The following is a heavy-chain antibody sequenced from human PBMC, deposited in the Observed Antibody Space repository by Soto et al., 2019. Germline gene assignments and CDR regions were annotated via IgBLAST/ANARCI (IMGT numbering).Heavy chain of an antibody. D-gene: IGHD3-9*01. V-gene: IGHV3-23*01. J-gene: IGHJ6*02. CDR1: GFTFSSYA. Sequence: EVQLLESRGGLVQPGGSLRLSCAASGFTFSSYAMSWVRQAPGKGLEWVSAISGSGGSTYYADSVKGRFTISRDNSKNTLYLQMNSLRAEDTAVYYCAKGDYDILTGYYSNPNYYYGMDVWGQGTTVTVSS. CDR2: ISGSGGST. CDR3: AKGDYDILTGYYSNPNYYYGMDV.